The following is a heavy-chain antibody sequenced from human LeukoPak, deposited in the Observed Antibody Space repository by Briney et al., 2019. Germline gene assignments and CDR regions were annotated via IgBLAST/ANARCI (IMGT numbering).Heavy chain of an antibody. J-gene: IGHJ4*02. CDR3: ARGLRREQQLLRAFDY. D-gene: IGHD6-13*01. CDR1: GYTFTNYD. V-gene: IGHV1-8*01. Sequence: ASVRVSCKASGYTFTNYDINWVRQASGQGLEWMGRMNPNSGNTGSAQKFQGRVTMASNTSIGTAYMELSSLRSEDTAVYYCARGLRREQQLLRAFDYWGQGTPVTVSS. CDR2: MNPNSGNT.